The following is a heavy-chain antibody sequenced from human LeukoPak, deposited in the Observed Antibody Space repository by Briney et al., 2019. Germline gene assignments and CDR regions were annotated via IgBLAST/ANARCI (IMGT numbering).Heavy chain of an antibody. Sequence: SETLSLTCTVSGDSISSGDYYWSWIRQPAGKGLEWIGRISSSGSTNYNPSLKSRVTISVDTSKNQFSLKLSSVTAADTAVYYCARANTAMVTAFDYWGQGTLVTVSS. CDR3: ARANTAMVTAFDY. CDR1: GDSISSGDYY. D-gene: IGHD5-18*01. J-gene: IGHJ4*02. CDR2: ISSSGST. V-gene: IGHV4-61*02.